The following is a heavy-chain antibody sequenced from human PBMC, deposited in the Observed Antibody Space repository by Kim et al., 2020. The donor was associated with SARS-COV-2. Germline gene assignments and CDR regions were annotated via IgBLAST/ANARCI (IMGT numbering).Heavy chain of an antibody. D-gene: IGHD3-10*01. J-gene: IGHJ5*02. CDR2: ISYDGSNK. V-gene: IGHV3-30*18. CDR3: AKDPYYGSGSHTYNWFDP. Sequence: GGSLRLSCAASGFTFSSYGMHWVRQAPGKGLEWVAVISYDGSNKYYADSVKGRFTISRDNSKNTLYLQMNSLRAEDTAVYYCAKDPYYGSGSHTYNWFDP. CDR1: GFTFSSYG.